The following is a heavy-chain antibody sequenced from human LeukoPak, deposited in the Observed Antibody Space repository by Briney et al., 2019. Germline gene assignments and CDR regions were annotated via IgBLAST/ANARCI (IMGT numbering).Heavy chain of an antibody. Sequence: GGSLRLSCAASGFTFNNYGMNWVRQAPGKGLEWVSYISTSGSTTYYADSVRGRFTISRDNSNNTVYLQMNNLRPEDTAVFYCARGQGYESYYYMDVWGKGTTVSVSS. CDR3: ARGQGYESYYYMDV. V-gene: IGHV3-48*01. CDR1: GFTFNNYG. J-gene: IGHJ6*03. CDR2: ISTSGSTT. D-gene: IGHD2-2*01.